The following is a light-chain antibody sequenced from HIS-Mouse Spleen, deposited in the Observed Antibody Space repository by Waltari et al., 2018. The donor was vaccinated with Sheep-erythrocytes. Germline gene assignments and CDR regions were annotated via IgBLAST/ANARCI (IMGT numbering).Light chain of an antibody. Sequence: QSVLPQPPSVSGAAGQRVTIPFTGSGPNLGAGYAAHRYQQLPGTPPKPLIHDNSNRPSGVPDRFSGSKSGTSASLAISGLQAEDEADYYCSSYAGSNNWVFGGGTKLTVL. V-gene: IGLV1-40*01. J-gene: IGLJ3*02. CDR1: GPNLGAGYA. CDR2: DNS. CDR3: SSYAGSNNWV.